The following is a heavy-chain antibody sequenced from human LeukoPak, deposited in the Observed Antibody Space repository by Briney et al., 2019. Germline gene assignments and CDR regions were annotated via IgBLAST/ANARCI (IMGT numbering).Heavy chain of an antibody. Sequence: PGGSLRLFCAASGFAFSFYAMSWLRQPPGKGLEWVSTINANSGTTSYAASVRGRFTISRDNSKNTLYLQLNTLRAEDTAVYYCAKPISGGLAVTADWFDPWGQGTLVTVSS. D-gene: IGHD6-19*01. CDR1: GFAFSFYA. V-gene: IGHV3-23*01. J-gene: IGHJ5*02. CDR3: AKPISGGLAVTADWFDP. CDR2: INANSGTT.